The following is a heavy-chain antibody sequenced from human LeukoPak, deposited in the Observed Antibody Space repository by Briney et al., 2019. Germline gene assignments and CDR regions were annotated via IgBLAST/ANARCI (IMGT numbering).Heavy chain of an antibody. CDR1: GGSISSYY. Sequence: PSETLSLTCTVSGGSISSYYWSWIRQPPGKGLEWIGYTYYSGSTNYNPSLKSRVTISVDTSKNQFSLKLSSVTAADTAVYYCARAPFRITIFGVVMAPFDIWGQGTMVTVSS. D-gene: IGHD3-3*01. CDR2: TYYSGST. V-gene: IGHV4-59*01. J-gene: IGHJ3*02. CDR3: ARAPFRITIFGVVMAPFDI.